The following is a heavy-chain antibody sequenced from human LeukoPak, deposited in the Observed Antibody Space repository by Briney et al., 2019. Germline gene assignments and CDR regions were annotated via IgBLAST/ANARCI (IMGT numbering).Heavy chain of an antibody. CDR2: INHNGST. D-gene: IGHD1-1*01. CDR3: ARPKLVNRYYYYLDV. CDR1: GGSFSGYY. V-gene: IGHV4-34*01. Sequence: PSETLSLTCAVYGGSFSGYYWSWIRQPPRQGLEWIGEINHNGSTNYNPSLNSRDTISVDTSKNQFSLKLSSVTAADTAVYYCARPKLVNRYYYYLDVWGKGTTVTVPS. J-gene: IGHJ6*03.